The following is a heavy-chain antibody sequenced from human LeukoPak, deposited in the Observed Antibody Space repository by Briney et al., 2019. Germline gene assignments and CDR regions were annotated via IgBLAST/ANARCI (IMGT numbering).Heavy chain of an antibody. V-gene: IGHV3-23*01. J-gene: IGHJ6*02. D-gene: IGHD3-3*01. CDR2: ISGSGGST. CDR3: ASCEGVVTPYYYYYYGMDV. CDR1: GFTFSSYA. Sequence: GGSLRLSCAASGFTFSSYAMSWVRQAPGKGLEWVSAISGSGGSTYYADSVKGRFTISRDNSKNTLYLQMNSLRAEDTAVYYCASCEGVVTPYYYYYYGMDVWGQGTTVTVFS.